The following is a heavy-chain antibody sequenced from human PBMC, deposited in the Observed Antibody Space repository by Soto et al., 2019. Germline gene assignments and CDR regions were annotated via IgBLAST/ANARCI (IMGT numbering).Heavy chain of an antibody. J-gene: IGHJ3*02. CDR2: IYPGDSDT. Sequence: EVYLAQSGAEVKKPGESLKISCKGSGYNFNRYWIGWVRQMPGKGLEWMGVIYPGDSDTRYSPSLQGQVTISADKSSSAAYLHWSSLQASDTATYYCARSLVNGTYEAFDIWGQGTMVTVSS. D-gene: IGHD6-13*01. V-gene: IGHV5-51*03. CDR1: GYNFNRYW. CDR3: ARSLVNGTYEAFDI.